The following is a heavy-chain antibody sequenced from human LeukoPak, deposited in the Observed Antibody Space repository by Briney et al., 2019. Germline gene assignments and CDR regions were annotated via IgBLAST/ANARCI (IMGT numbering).Heavy chain of an antibody. Sequence: PGESLRLSCGASGFTFSNYTMAWVRQAPGKGLEWVSTISRLSTYLYHSDSMKGRITISRDNTKNSLQLQISSLRAEDTGVYFCARVKITSSGNWYFDLWGRGTLITASS. CDR2: ISRLSTYL. D-gene: IGHD3-10*01. CDR1: GFTFSNYT. CDR3: ARVKITSSGNWYFDL. V-gene: IGHV3-21*01. J-gene: IGHJ2*01.